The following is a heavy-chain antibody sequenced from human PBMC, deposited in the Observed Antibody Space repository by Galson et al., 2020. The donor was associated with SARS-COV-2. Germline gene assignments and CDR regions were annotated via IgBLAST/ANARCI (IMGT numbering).Heavy chain of an antibody. V-gene: IGHV1-69*13. D-gene: IGHD3-16*02. Sequence: SVKVSCKASGDTFSSYAISWVRQAPGQGLEWMGGIIPIFGTANYAQKFQGRVTITADESTSTAYMELSSLRSEDTSVYYCARSIMITFGGVIAMVFGGMDVWGQGTTVTVSS. CDR2: IIPIFGTA. CDR3: ARSIMITFGGVIAMVFGGMDV. J-gene: IGHJ6*02. CDR1: GDTFSSYA.